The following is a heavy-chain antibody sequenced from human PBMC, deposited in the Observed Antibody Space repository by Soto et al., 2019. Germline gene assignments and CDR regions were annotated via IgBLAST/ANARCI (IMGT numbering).Heavy chain of an antibody. J-gene: IGHJ6*02. CDR2: INHSGST. CDR3: ARVAMVRGVVYYYYYYGMDV. V-gene: IGHV4-34*01. CDR1: GGSFSGYY. Sequence: PSETLSLTXAVYGGSFSGYYGSWIRQPPGKGLEWIGEINHSGSTNYNPSLKSRVTISVDTSKNQFSLKLSSVTAADTAVYYCARVAMVRGVVYYYYYYGMDVWGQGTTVTVSS. D-gene: IGHD3-10*01.